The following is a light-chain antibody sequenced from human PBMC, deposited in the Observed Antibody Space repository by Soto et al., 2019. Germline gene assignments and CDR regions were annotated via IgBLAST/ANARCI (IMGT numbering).Light chain of an antibody. CDR2: GAS. V-gene: IGKV3D-7*01. J-gene: IGKJ4*01. CDR1: QSISNTY. Sequence: EIVMTQSPGTLSLSPGGRATLSCRASQSISNTYLSWYQQKPGQAPRLLIYGASTRATGIPARFSGSGSGTDFTLTISSLQHEDFAVYYCHQDYDLPLTFGGGTRVEIK. CDR3: HQDYDLPLT.